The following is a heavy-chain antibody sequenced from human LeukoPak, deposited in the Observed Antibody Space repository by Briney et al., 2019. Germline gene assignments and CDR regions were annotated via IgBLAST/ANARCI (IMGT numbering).Heavy chain of an antibody. D-gene: IGHD6-19*01. CDR3: AKDYRQQGSWLTYYFDY. V-gene: IGHV3-30*18. J-gene: IGHJ4*02. CDR1: GFTFSSYG. CDR2: ISYDGSNK. Sequence: PGGSLRLSCAASGFTFSSYGMHWVRQAPGKGLEWVAVISYDGSNKYYVDSVKGRFTISRDNSKNTLYLQMNSLRAEDTAVYYCAKDYRQQGSWLTYYFDYWGQGTLVTVSS.